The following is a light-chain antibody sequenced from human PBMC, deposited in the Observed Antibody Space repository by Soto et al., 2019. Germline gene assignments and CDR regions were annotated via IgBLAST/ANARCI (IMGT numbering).Light chain of an antibody. V-gene: IGKV3-11*01. CDR3: QQRSSWPIT. J-gene: IGKJ5*01. CDR1: QGVTSY. Sequence: IVLTQSPATLSSSLGERATLSCRTSQGVTSYFAWYQQKPGRAPRLLIYDAASRATGIPARFIGSGSGTDFTLTISSLEPEDFAVYYCQQRSSWPITFGQGTRLEIK. CDR2: DAA.